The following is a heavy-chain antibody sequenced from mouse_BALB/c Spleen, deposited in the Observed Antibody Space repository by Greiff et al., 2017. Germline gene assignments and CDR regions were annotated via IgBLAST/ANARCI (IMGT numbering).Heavy chain of an antibody. Sequence: QVQLKQSGAELAKPGASVKMSCKASGYTFTSYWMHWVKQRPGQGLEWIGYINPSTGYTEYNQKFKDKATLTADKSSSTAYMQLSSLTSEDSAVYYCARWGYGNLYYYAMDYWGQGTSVTVSS. V-gene: IGHV1-7*01. CDR1: GYTFTSYW. CDR3: ARWGYGNLYYYAMDY. J-gene: IGHJ4*01. D-gene: IGHD2-10*02. CDR2: INPSTGYT.